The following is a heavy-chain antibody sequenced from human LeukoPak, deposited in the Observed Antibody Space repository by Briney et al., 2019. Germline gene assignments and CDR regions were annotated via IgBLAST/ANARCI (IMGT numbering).Heavy chain of an antibody. D-gene: IGHD3-10*01. V-gene: IGHV3-53*01. CDR3: ARADTVRGFDP. Sequence: GGFLRLSCAASGFTVSSNYMSWVRQAPGKGLEWVSVIYSGGSTYYADSVKGRFTISRDNSKNTLYLQMNSLRAEDTAVYYCARADTVRGFDPWGQGTLVTVSS. CDR1: GFTVSSNY. CDR2: IYSGGST. J-gene: IGHJ5*02.